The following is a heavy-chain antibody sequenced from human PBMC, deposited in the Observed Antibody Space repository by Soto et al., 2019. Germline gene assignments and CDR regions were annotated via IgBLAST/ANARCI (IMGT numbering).Heavy chain of an antibody. CDR1: GFTFSSYW. CDR3: ARIAASGRGWDV. Sequence: EVQLVESGGGLVQPGGSLRLSCVDSGFTFSSYWMSWVRQAPVKGLEWVGNIKHDGSEENYVDSVKGRFPISRDNAKNSMYLQMNSLRAEYTAVYYCARIAASGRGWDVWGQGTTVVVSS. J-gene: IGHJ6*02. CDR2: IKHDGSEE. D-gene: IGHD6-13*01. V-gene: IGHV3-7*01.